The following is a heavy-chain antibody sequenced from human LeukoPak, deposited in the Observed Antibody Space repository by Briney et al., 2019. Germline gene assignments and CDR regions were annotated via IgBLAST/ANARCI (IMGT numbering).Heavy chain of an antibody. Sequence: GASVKVSCKASGYTFTGYYMHWVRQAPGQGLEWMGWINPNSGATNYAQKFQGRVTITADKSTSTAYMELTSLRSEDTAVYYCARDEWQVKTFDYWGQGTLVTVSS. J-gene: IGHJ4*02. V-gene: IGHV1-2*02. CDR1: GYTFTGYY. CDR2: INPNSGAT. D-gene: IGHD2-8*01. CDR3: ARDEWQVKTFDY.